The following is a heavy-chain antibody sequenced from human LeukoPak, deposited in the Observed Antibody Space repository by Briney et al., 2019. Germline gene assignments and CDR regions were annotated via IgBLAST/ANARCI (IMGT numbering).Heavy chain of an antibody. CDR1: GFTFSNYA. CDR2: ISNSGDTA. J-gene: IGHJ4*02. V-gene: IGHV3-23*01. D-gene: IGHD1-26*01. Sequence: GGSLRLSCAASGFTFSNYAMSWVRQAPGKGLEWVSGISNSGDTAYYADSVKGRFTISRDNSKNTLYLQMNSLRAEDTGVFYCARHSGSYSWGEGYWGQGTLVTVSS. CDR3: ARHSGSYSWGEGY.